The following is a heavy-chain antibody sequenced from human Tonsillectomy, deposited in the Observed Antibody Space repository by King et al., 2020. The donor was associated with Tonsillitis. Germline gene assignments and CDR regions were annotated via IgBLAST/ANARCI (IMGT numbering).Heavy chain of an antibody. CDR2: IYYSGST. Sequence: QLQESGPGLVRPSETLSLTCTVSGGSITSSSYYWGWIRQPPGKGLEWIGSIYYSGSTYDNPSLKSRVTRSVDTSKNQFSLKLSSVTAADTAVYYCARHKTGTTRKYYFDYWGQGTLVTVSS. D-gene: IGHD1-1*01. V-gene: IGHV4-39*01. CDR1: GGSITSSSYY. CDR3: ARHKTGTTRKYYFDY. J-gene: IGHJ4*02.